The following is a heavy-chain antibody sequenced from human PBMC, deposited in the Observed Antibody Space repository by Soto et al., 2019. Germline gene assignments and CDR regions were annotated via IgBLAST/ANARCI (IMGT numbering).Heavy chain of an antibody. J-gene: IGHJ6*02. D-gene: IGHD3-10*01. CDR1: GYSFTAYG. Sequence: ASVKVSCKASGYSFTAYGIHWVRQAPGQRLEWMGWINAAIGEIKFSQKFQGRVTISRDTSARTAYMELSGLRSEDTAVYYCARIDGGYFYNYGMDVWGQGTTVTVSS. CDR2: INAAIGEI. CDR3: ARIDGGYFYNYGMDV. V-gene: IGHV1-3*01.